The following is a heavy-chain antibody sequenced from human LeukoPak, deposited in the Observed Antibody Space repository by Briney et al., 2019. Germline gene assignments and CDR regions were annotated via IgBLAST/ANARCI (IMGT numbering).Heavy chain of an antibody. Sequence: QSGGSLRLSCAASGFTFSNSGMNWVRQAPGKGLEWLSYISSVTNTIYYADSVKGRFTISRDNAKNSLYLQMNSLRAEDTAVYYCARVRVGYYGSGSYYYYYYYMDAWGKGTTVTISS. CDR2: ISSVTNTI. CDR3: ARVRVGYYGSGSYYYYYYYMDA. J-gene: IGHJ6*03. D-gene: IGHD3-10*01. CDR1: GFTFSNSG. V-gene: IGHV3-48*04.